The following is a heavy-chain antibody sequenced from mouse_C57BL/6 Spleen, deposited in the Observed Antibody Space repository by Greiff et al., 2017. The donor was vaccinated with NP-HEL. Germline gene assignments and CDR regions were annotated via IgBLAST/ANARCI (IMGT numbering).Heavy chain of an antibody. V-gene: IGHV5-4*01. CDR3: ARDGSSPPFAY. CDR1: GFTFSSYA. D-gene: IGHD1-1*01. J-gene: IGHJ3*01. Sequence: VQLQESGGGLVKPGGSLKLSCAASGFTFSSYAMSWVRQTPEKRLEWVATISDGGSYTYYPDNVKGRFTISRDNAKNNLYLQMSHLKSEDTAMYYCARDGSSPPFAYWGQGTLVTVSA. CDR2: ISDGGSYT.